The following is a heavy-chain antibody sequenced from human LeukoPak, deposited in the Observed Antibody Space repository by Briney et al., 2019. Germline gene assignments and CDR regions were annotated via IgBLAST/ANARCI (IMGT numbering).Heavy chain of an antibody. CDR3: AKYPRHCGGDCYSDLDY. CDR2: ISYSGGTT. D-gene: IGHD2-21*02. Sequence: GGSLRLSCAASGFTSNNYAMSWVRQAPGKGLEWVSAISYSGGTTHYADSVKGRFTISRDNSKNTLSLQMNSLRTEDTAVYYCAKYPRHCGGDCYSDLDYWGQGTLVTVSS. CDR1: GFTSNNYA. V-gene: IGHV3-23*01. J-gene: IGHJ4*02.